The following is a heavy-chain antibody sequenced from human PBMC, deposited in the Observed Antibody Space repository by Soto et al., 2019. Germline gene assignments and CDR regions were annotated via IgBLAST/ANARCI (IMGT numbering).Heavy chain of an antibody. CDR2: IYYTGTT. D-gene: IGHD1-1*01. Sequence: QVQLQESGPGLVKPSQTLSLTCTVSGGSISSGGYYWSWIRQHPGKGLEWIGYIYYTGTTYYSPSLNSRVTISVDTSNHQFSLKLSSVTAADTAVYYCARDRDAYNDAFGIWGQGTMVTVSS. CDR3: ARDRDAYNDAFGI. CDR1: GGSISSGGYY. J-gene: IGHJ3*02. V-gene: IGHV4-31*03.